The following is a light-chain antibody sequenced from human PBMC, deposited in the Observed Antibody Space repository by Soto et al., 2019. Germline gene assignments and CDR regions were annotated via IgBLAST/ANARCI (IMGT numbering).Light chain of an antibody. CDR2: GAF. CDR3: QQFNDWPRLT. V-gene: IGKV3-20*01. J-gene: IGKJ4*01. CDR1: QSVSYTF. Sequence: EIVLTQSPGTLSLSPGERATLSCRASQSVSYTFLAWYQQKPGQAPRLLIHGAFTRATGIPDRFSGGGSGTDFTLTISSLQSEDFAVYYCQQFNDWPRLTFGGGTKVDIK.